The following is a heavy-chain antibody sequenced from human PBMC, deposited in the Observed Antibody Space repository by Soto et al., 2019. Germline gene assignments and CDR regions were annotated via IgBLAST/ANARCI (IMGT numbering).Heavy chain of an antibody. J-gene: IGHJ4*02. CDR1: GYSFTSYW. V-gene: IGHV5-51*01. D-gene: IGHD6-25*01. CDR3: ASLTITAGDYYFDY. Sequence: PGESLKISCKGSGYSFTSYWIGWVRQMPGKGLEWLGIIYPGDSHTRYSPSFQGQVTISADKSISTAYLQWSSLKASDTAMYYCASLTITAGDYYFDYWGQGTLVTXSS. CDR2: IYPGDSHT.